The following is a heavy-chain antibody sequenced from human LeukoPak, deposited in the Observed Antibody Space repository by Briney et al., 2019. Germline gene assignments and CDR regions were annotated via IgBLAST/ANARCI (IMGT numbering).Heavy chain of an antibody. J-gene: IGHJ4*02. Sequence: PGGSLRLSCVASGFPFSSYWMTWVRQAPGKGLEWVANIKQDGSKKSYVDSVKGRFTISRDNAKNSLYLQMNSLRAEDAAVYYCGYSSGWLFDYWGQGALVTVSS. CDR1: GFPFSSYW. CDR3: GYSSGWLFDY. V-gene: IGHV3-7*01. D-gene: IGHD6-19*01. CDR2: IKQDGSKK.